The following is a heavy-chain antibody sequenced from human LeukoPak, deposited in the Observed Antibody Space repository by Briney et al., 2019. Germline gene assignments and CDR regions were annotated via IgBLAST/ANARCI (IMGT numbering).Heavy chain of an antibody. V-gene: IGHV3-66*01. CDR3: ASAGQWLAFDS. D-gene: IGHD6-19*01. Sequence: GGSLRLSCAASGFTVSRKYMSWVRQAPGKGLEWVSVIYDGDNTNYADSVKGRFTTSRDNSKNTLYLQMNSLRAEDTAVYYCASAGQWLAFDSWGQGTLVAVSS. CDR2: IYDGDNT. CDR1: GFTVSRKY. J-gene: IGHJ4*02.